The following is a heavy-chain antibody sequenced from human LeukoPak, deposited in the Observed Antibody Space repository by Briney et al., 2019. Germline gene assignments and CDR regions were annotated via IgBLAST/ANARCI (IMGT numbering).Heavy chain of an antibody. J-gene: IGHJ6*03. D-gene: IGHD3-10*01. CDR3: ARRPGSYYITTYYYYYMDV. CDR2: IYHSGST. Sequence: PSETLSLTCTVSGGSISSSSYYWGWIRQPPGKGLEWIGSIYHSGSTYYNPSLKSRVTISVDTSKNQFSLKLSSVTAADTAVYYCARRPGSYYITTYYYYYMDVWGKGTTVTISS. V-gene: IGHV4-39*07. CDR1: GGSISSSSYY.